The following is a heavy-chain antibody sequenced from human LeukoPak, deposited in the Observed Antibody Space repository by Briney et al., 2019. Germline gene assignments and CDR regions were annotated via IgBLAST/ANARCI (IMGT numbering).Heavy chain of an antibody. CDR2: MYHSGST. V-gene: IGHV4-38-2*02. J-gene: IGHJ4*02. CDR1: NYSISTDYY. D-gene: IGHD3-10*01. CDR3: ARVDGITMVRGVIRF. Sequence: SETLSLTCSVSNYSISTDYYWGSIRQPPGKGLEWIGTMYHSGSTYYNPSLKSRVTISVDTSKNQFSLRLSSVTAADTAVYYCARVDGITMVRGVIRFWGQGTLVTVSS.